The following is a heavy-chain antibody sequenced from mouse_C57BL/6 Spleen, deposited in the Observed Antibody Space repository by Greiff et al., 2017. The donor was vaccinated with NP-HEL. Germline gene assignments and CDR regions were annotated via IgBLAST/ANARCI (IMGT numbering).Heavy chain of an antibody. D-gene: IGHD4-1*01. CDR3: ARLGKLERDDFEG. V-gene: IGHV1-53*01. CDR1: GYTFTSYW. CDR2: INPSNGGT. Sequence: QVQLQQPGTELVKPGASVKLSCTASGYTFTSYWMHWVKQRPGQGLEWIGNINPSNGGTNYNEKFKSKATLTVDKSSSTAYMQLSSLTSEDSAVYYCARLGKLERDDFEGWGKGTTLTVAS. J-gene: IGHJ2*01.